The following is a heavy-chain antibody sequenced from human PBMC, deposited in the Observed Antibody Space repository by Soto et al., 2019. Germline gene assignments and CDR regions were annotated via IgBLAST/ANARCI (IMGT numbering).Heavy chain of an antibody. J-gene: IGHJ6*02. Sequence: QVQLVQSGAEVKKPGSSVXVSXKASGGTFSSYAISWVRQAPGQGLEWMGGIIPISGTANYAQKFQGRVTITADESTSTAYMELSSLRSEDTAVYYCARSQGSSTSLEIYYYYYYGMDVWGQGTTVTVSS. D-gene: IGHD2-2*01. CDR3: ARSQGSSTSLEIYYYYYYGMDV. CDR1: GGTFSSYA. V-gene: IGHV1-69*01. CDR2: IIPISGTA.